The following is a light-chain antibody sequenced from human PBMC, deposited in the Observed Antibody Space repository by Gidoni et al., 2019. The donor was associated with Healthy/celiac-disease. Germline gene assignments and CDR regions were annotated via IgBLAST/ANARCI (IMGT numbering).Light chain of an antibody. V-gene: IGKV1-5*01. Sequence: DIQMTQSPSTLSASVGDRGTITCRASQSISSWLAWYQQKPGKAPKLLIYDASSLESGVPSRFSGSGSGTEFTLTISSLQPDDFATYYCQQYNSYPMSTFXQXTKLEIK. CDR1: QSISSW. CDR2: DAS. CDR3: QQYNSYPMST. J-gene: IGKJ2*01.